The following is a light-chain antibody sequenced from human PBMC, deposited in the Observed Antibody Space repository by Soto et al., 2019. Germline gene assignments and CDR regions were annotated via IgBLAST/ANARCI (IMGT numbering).Light chain of an antibody. CDR3: QQFNSYPVT. CDR1: QGISSS. CDR2: AAS. Sequence: DIQLTQSPSFLSASVRDRVTITCRASQGISSSLAWYQQKPGKAPKYLIYAASTLQSGVPSRFSGSGSGTEFTLTISSLQPEDFATYFCQQFNSYPVTFGQGTRLEIK. J-gene: IGKJ5*01. V-gene: IGKV1-9*01.